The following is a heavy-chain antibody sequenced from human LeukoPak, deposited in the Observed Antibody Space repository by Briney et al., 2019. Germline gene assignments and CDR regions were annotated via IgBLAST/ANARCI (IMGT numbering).Heavy chain of an antibody. CDR1: GGSISSGSYY. Sequence: SQTLSLTCTVSGGSISSGSYYWSWIRQPPGKGLEWIGSIYNSGSTNYNPSLKSRVTISVDTSKNQFSLKLSSVTAADTAVYYCARHSRVVRMYFDYWGQGTLVTVSS. CDR2: IYNSGST. V-gene: IGHV4-61*02. J-gene: IGHJ4*02. D-gene: IGHD6-13*01. CDR3: ARHSRVVRMYFDY.